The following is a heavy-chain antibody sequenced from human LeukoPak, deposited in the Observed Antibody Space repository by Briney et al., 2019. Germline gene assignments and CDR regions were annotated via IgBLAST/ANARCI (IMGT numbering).Heavy chain of an antibody. J-gene: IGHJ6*02. D-gene: IGHD6-25*01. V-gene: IGHV4-59*08. CDR3: ARVGRLYGMDV. Sequence: SETLSLTCTVSGGSISSYYWSWIRQPPGKGLEWIGYIYYSGSTNYNPSLKSRVTISVVTSKNQFSLKLSSVTAADTAVYYCARVGRLYGMDVWGQGTTVTVSS. CDR2: IYYSGST. CDR1: GGSISSYY.